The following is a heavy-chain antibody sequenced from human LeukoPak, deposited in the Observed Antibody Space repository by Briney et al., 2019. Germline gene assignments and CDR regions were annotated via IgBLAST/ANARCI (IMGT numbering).Heavy chain of an antibody. D-gene: IGHD1-26*01. V-gene: IGHV3-21*01. CDR3: ARDPYSGRYGDYYYYYMDV. J-gene: IGHJ6*03. CDR2: ITSSSSYI. Sequence: GGSLRLSCTVSGFTVSSNSMNWVRQAPGKGLKWVSSITSSSSYIYYADSVKGRFTISRDNAKNSLYLQMNSLRAEDTAVYYCARDPYSGRYGDYYYYYMDVWGKGTTVTISS. CDR1: GFTVSSNS.